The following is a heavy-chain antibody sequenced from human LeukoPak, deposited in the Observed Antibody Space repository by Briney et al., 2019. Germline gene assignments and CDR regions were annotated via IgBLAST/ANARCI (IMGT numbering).Heavy chain of an antibody. D-gene: IGHD3-3*01. Sequence: ASVKVSCKASGYTFTGYYMHWVRQAPGQGLEWMGWINPNSGGTNYAQKFQGRVTMTEDTSTDTAYMELSSLRSEDTAVYYCATLPRITIFPPDYWGQGTLVTVSS. J-gene: IGHJ4*02. CDR1: GYTFTGYY. V-gene: IGHV1-2*02. CDR2: INPNSGGT. CDR3: ATLPRITIFPPDY.